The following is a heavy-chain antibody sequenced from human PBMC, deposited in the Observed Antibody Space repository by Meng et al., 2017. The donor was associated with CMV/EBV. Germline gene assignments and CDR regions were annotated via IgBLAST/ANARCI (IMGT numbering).Heavy chain of an antibody. V-gene: IGHV3-7*03. D-gene: IGHD2-2*01. J-gene: IGHJ4*02. CDR2: IKQDGSEK. Sequence: GESLKISCAASGFTFSSYWMSWVRQAPGKGLEWVANIKQDGSEKYYVDSVKGRFTISRDNSINTLYLQMSSLRPDDTAVFYCAKALCSTTTCTFDYWGQGILVTVSS. CDR3: AKALCSTTTCTFDY. CDR1: GFTFSSYW.